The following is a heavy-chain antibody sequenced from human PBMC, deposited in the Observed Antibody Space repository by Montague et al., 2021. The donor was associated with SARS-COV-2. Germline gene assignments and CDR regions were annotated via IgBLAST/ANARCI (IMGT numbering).Heavy chain of an antibody. CDR3: ARLKRYFDSSGSSSGIDV. D-gene: IGHD3-22*01. J-gene: IGHJ3*01. Sequence: SETLSLTCTVSGGSITNNIDYWAWIRQPPGKGLEWIGSIYYTGNTYYNPSLKSRVTISVVTSKNHFTLKLSSVTAAETAVYYCARLKRYFDSSGSSSGIDVWGQGTKVTVSS. CDR1: GGSITNNIDY. CDR2: IYYTGNT. V-gene: IGHV4-39*02.